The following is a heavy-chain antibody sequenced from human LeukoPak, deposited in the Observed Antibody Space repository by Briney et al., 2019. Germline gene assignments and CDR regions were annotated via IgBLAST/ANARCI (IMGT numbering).Heavy chain of an antibody. CDR1: GFSLSTSGMC. CDR3: ALITQYSSGWSPFDY. Sequence: SGPTLVNPTQTLTLTCTFSGFSLSTSGMCVSWIRQPPGKALEWLARIDWDDDKYYSTSLKTRLTISKDTSKNQVVLTMTNMDPVDTATYYCALITQYSSGWSPFDYWGQGTLVTVSS. CDR2: IDWDDDK. D-gene: IGHD6-19*01. J-gene: IGHJ4*02. V-gene: IGHV2-70*11.